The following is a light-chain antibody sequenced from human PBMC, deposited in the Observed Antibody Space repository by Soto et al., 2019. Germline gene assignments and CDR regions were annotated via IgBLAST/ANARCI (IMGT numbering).Light chain of an antibody. CDR1: SSDVGGFNY. CDR2: EVT. CDR3: SSYAGSNSIYV. Sequence: QSVLTQPRSVSGSPGQSVTISCTGTSSDVGGFNYVSWYQQHPGKAPKLMIYEVTKRPSGVPARFSGSKSGNTASLTVSGLQAEDEADYYCSSYAGSNSIYVFGTGTKVTVL. J-gene: IGLJ1*01. V-gene: IGLV2-11*01.